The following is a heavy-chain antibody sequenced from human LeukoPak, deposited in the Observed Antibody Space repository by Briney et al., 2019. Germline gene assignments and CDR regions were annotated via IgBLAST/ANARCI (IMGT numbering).Heavy chain of an antibody. D-gene: IGHD6-13*01. CDR3: ARHYGSSWSFDY. CDR1: GGSISSSSYY. J-gene: IGHJ4*02. V-gene: IGHV4-39*01. CDR2: IYYSGST. Sequence: SETLSLTCTVSGGSISSSSYYRGWIRQPPGKGLEWIGSIYYSGSTNYNPSLKSRVTISVDTSKNQFSLKLSSVTAADTAVYYCARHYGSSWSFDYWGQGTLVTVSS.